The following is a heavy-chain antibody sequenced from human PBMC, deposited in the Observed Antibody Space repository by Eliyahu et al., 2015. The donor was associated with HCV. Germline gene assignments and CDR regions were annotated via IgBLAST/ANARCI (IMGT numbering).Heavy chain of an antibody. D-gene: IGHD6-19*01. V-gene: IGHV4-34*01. CDR1: GGSFSGYY. Sequence: QVQLQQWDAGLLKPSETLSLTCAVYGGSFSGYYWSWIRQPPGKGLEWIGEINHSGSTNYNPSLKSRVTISVDTSKNQFSLKLSSVTAADTAVYYCARGKSPSIAVAGTRRSWYFDLWGRGTLVTVSS. J-gene: IGHJ2*01. CDR3: ARGKSPSIAVAGTRRSWYFDL. CDR2: INHSGST.